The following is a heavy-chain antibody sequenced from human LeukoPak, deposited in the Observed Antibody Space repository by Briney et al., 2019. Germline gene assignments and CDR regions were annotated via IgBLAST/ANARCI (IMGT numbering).Heavy chain of an antibody. V-gene: IGHV3-23*01. Sequence: GGSLRLSCAASGFTLSIYAMSWVRQAPGKGLEWVSVLTGSGGNTYYADSVKGRFTISSDNSKNTLHLQMNSLRAEDTAVYYCARYCTSTGCYGGYQYGMDVWGQGTTVTVSS. CDR1: GFTLSIYA. CDR2: LTGSGGNT. D-gene: IGHD2-2*01. J-gene: IGHJ6*02. CDR3: ARYCTSTGCYGGYQYGMDV.